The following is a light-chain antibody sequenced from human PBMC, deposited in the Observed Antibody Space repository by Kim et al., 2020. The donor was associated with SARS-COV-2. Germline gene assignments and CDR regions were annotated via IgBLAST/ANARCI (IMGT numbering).Light chain of an antibody. CDR3: QSCGTGTLV. CDR1: SGHSGYA. V-gene: IGLV4-69*01. CDR2: LNNDGSH. J-gene: IGLJ2*01. Sequence: ASVQLTCTMSSGHSGYAIAWHQQQEEEGPRFMMILNNDGSHRKGDRIPDLFSGSSAGAERYLTISRHQSEEDAYYYWQSCGTGTLVFGGGTKLTVL.